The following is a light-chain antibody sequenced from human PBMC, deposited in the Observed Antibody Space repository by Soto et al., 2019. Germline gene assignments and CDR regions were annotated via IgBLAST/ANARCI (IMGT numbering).Light chain of an antibody. CDR2: DAT. J-gene: IGKJ2*03. CDR1: QIIARW. Sequence: DIQMPQSPSTLSASVGDRVPLTCRASQIIARWLAWYQQKPGKAPNLVIYDATKLQSGVPSRFSATASGAEFTLTISGLQAEDFATYYCLQYNTFPHSFGQGT. CDR3: LQYNTFPHS. V-gene: IGKV1-5*01.